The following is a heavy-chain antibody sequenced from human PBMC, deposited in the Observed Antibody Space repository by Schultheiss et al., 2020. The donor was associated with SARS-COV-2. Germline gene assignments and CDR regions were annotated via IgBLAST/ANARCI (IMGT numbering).Heavy chain of an antibody. CDR1: GFTFSSYA. V-gene: IGHV3-30*04. CDR3: ATGTTPRLPNY. J-gene: IGHJ4*02. Sequence: GGSLRLSCAASGFTFSSYAMSWVRQAPGKGLEWVAVISYDGSNKYYADSVKGRFTISRDNSKNTLYLQMNSLRPEDTAVYYCATGTTPRLPNYWGQGTLVTVSS. CDR2: ISYDGSNK. D-gene: IGHD4-11*01.